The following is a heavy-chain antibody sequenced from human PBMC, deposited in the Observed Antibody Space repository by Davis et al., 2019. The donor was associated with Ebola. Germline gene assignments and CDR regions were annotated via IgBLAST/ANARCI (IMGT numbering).Heavy chain of an antibody. J-gene: IGHJ6*02. CDR2: IKQDGSEK. Sequence: GESLKISCAASGFTFSSYWMSWVRQAPGKGLEWVANIKQDGSEKYYVDSVKGRFTISRDSAKNSLYLQMNSLRAEDTAVYYYARVRHYGMDVWGQGTTVTVSS. CDR1: GFTFSSYW. V-gene: IGHV3-7*01. CDR3: ARVRHYGMDV.